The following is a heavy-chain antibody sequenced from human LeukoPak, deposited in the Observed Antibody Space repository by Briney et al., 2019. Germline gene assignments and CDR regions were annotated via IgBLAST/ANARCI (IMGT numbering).Heavy chain of an antibody. CDR3: ARSPPQWLDSFDY. Sequence: PSETLSLTCAVYGGSFSGYYWSWIRQPPGKGLEWIGEINHSGSTNYNPSLKSRVTISVDTSKNQFSLKLSSVTAADAAVYYCARSPPQWLDSFDYWGQGTLVTVSS. CDR1: GGSFSGYY. V-gene: IGHV4-34*01. CDR2: INHSGST. J-gene: IGHJ4*02. D-gene: IGHD6-19*01.